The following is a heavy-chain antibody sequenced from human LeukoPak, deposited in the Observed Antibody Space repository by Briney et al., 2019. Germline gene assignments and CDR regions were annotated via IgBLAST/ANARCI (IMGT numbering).Heavy chain of an antibody. D-gene: IGHD3-3*01. V-gene: IGHV4-34*01. CDR1: GGSFSGYY. CDR2: INHSGST. J-gene: IGHJ4*02. Sequence: SETLSLTCAVYGGSFSGYYWSWIRQPPGKGLEWIGEINHSGSTNYNPSLKSRVTISVDTSKNQFSLKLSSVTAADTAVYYCARGFTIFGVVINLDYWGQGTLVTVSS. CDR3: ARGFTIFGVVINLDY.